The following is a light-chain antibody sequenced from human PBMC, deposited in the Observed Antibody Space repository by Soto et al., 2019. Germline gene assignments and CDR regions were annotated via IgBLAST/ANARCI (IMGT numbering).Light chain of an antibody. V-gene: IGKV1-39*01. CDR1: QSISNY. Sequence: DIQLTQSPSSLSASVGDTVTITCRASQSISNYLNWYQQKPGKAPNLLIYAASSLQSGVPLRFSGSESGTDFTLTITSLQIEDFATYYCQQTFSAPLTFGGGTKVEIK. CDR2: AAS. CDR3: QQTFSAPLT. J-gene: IGKJ4*01.